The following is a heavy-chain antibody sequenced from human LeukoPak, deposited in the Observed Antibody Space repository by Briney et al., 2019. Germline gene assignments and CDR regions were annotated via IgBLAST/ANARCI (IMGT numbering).Heavy chain of an antibody. CDR1: GFTFSSYS. V-gene: IGHV3-21*01. CDR3: ASGLVVPDDDAFDI. J-gene: IGHJ3*02. D-gene: IGHD3-22*01. CDR2: ISSSRSYI. Sequence: GGTLRLSCAASGFTFSSYSMNWVRQAPGKGLEWVSSISSSRSYIYYADSVKGRFTISRDNATHSLYLQMNSLRAEDTAVYYCASGLVVPDDDAFDIWGQGTMVTVSS.